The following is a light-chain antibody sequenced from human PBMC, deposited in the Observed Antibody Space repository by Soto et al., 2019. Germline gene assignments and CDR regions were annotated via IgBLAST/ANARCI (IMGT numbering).Light chain of an antibody. CDR1: QSISGY. V-gene: IGKV3-11*01. CDR3: QQRSNWPHSIT. Sequence: EIVLTQSPATLSLSPGERATLSCRASQSISGYLARYQQKPGQAPRLLIYDASNRATGIPARFSGSGSETDFTLTISSLEPEDFAVYYCQQRSNWPHSITFGQGTRLEIK. CDR2: DAS. J-gene: IGKJ5*01.